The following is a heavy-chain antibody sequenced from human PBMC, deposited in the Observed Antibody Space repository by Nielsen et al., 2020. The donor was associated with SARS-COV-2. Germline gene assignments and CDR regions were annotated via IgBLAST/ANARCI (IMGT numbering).Heavy chain of an antibody. CDR3: ARGVAAVAGMFGSSSPRYYYGMDV. D-gene: IGHD6-19*01. V-gene: IGHV1-69*13. CDR2: IIPIFGTA. J-gene: IGHJ6*02. CDR1: GGTFSSYA. Sequence: SVKVSCKASGGTFSSYAISWVRQAPGQGLEWMGGIIPIFGTANYAQKFQGRVTITADESTSTAYMELSSLRSEDTAVYYCARGVAAVAGMFGSSSPRYYYGMDVWGQGTTVTVSS.